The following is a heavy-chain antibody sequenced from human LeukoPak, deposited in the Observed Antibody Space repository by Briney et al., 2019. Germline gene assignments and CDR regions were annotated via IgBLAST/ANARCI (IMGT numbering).Heavy chain of an antibody. CDR3: ARDMWVQLTRRDYMDV. D-gene: IGHD1-1*01. J-gene: IGHJ6*03. CDR1: GFTFDDYA. Sequence: PGGSLRLSCAASGFTFDDYAMHWVRQAPGKGLEWVSGISWNGGSTGYADSVKGRFTISRDNAKNSLYLQMNSLRADDTAVYYCARDMWVQLTRRDYMDVWGKGTTVTVSS. CDR2: ISWNGGST. V-gene: IGHV3-20*04.